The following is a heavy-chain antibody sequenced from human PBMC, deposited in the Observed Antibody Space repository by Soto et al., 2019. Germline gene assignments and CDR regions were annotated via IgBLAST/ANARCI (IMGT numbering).Heavy chain of an antibody. J-gene: IGHJ3*02. CDR3: ARDSSGYDAFDI. V-gene: IGHV4-61*01. D-gene: IGHD3-22*01. CDR2: IYYSGST. Sequence: PSETLSLTCTVSGGSVSSGSYDWSWIRQPPGKGLEWIGYIYYSGSTNYNPSLKSRVTISVDTSKNQFSLKLSSVTAADTAVYYCARDSSGYDAFDIWGQGTMVTVSS. CDR1: GGSVSSGSYD.